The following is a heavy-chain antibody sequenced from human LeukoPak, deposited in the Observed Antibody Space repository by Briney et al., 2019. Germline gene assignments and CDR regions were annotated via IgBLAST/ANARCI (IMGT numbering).Heavy chain of an antibody. Sequence: ASVTVSCKASGYTFTSYAMNWVRRAPGQGLEWMGWINTNTGNPTYAQGFTGRFVFSLDTSVSTAYLQISSLKAEDTAVYYCARDNSPAATVVTAPWGQGTLVTVSS. CDR1: GYTFTSYA. CDR3: ARDNSPAATVVTAP. J-gene: IGHJ5*02. D-gene: IGHD4-23*01. CDR2: INTNTGNP. V-gene: IGHV7-4-1*02.